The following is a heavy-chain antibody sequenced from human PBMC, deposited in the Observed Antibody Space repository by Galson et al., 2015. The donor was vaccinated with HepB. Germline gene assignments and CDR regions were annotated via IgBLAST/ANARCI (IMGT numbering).Heavy chain of an antibody. J-gene: IGHJ6*03. CDR1: GYTFTSYY. CDR2: INPSGGST. D-gene: IGHD3-10*01. V-gene: IGHV1-46*01. Sequence: SVKVSCKASGYTFTSYYMHWVRQAPGQGLVWMRIINPSGGSTSYAQKFQGRVTMTRDTSTSTVYMELSSLRSEGTAVYYCARGDTMVHNYYYYYMDVWGKGTTVTVSS. CDR3: ARGDTMVHNYYYYYMDV.